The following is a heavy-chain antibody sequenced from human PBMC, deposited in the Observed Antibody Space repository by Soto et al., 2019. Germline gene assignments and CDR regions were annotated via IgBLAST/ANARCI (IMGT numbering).Heavy chain of an antibody. CDR1: GGSIRDYY. CDR2: VYYSGST. J-gene: IGHJ4*02. Sequence: SETLSLTCTVSGGSIRDYYWSWIRQPPGKGLEWIGSVYYSGSTNHNPSLKSRVTTSVDTSKNQFSLRLYSLTAADTAVYYCARGYTSGWWYFDYWGQGIQVTVSS. D-gene: IGHD6-19*01. V-gene: IGHV4-59*01. CDR3: ARGYTSGWWYFDY.